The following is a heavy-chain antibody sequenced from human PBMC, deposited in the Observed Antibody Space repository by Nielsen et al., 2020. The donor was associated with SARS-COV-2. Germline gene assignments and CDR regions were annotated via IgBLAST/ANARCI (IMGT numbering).Heavy chain of an antibody. D-gene: IGHD1-26*01. CDR1: GYTFTSYY. CDR2: INPSGGST. Sequence: ASVKVSCKASGYTFTSYYMHWVRQAPGQGLEWMGIINPSGGSTSYAQKFQGRVTMTRDTSTSTVYMELSSLRSEDTAVYYCARDGGWELLYHYYGMDVWGQGTTVTVFS. CDR3: ARDGGWELLYHYYGMDV. J-gene: IGHJ6*02. V-gene: IGHV1-46*01.